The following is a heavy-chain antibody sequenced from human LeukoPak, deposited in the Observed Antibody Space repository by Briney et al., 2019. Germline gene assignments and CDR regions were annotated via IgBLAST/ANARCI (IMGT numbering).Heavy chain of an antibody. J-gene: IGHJ4*02. CDR3: ARSGIAAAGSDY. D-gene: IGHD6-13*01. CDR1: GFTFSSHE. Sequence: PGGSLRLSCAASGFTFSSHEMNWVRQAPGKGLEWVSHISSSGNTIYYADSVKGRFTISRDNAKNSLYLQMNSLRAEDTAVYYCARSGIAAAGSDYWGQGTLVTVSS. CDR2: ISSSGNTI. V-gene: IGHV3-48*03.